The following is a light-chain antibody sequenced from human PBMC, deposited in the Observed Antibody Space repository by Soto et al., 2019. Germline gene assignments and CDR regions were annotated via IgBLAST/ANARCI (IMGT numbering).Light chain of an antibody. CDR1: QSVSSSY. J-gene: IGKJ5*01. V-gene: IGKV3-20*01. CDR3: QQYGSSPRT. Sequence: EIVLTKNPGTLSLSPGERATVSCRASQSVSSSYLAWYQQKPGQAPRLLIYGASSRATGIPDRFSGSGSGTDFTLTISRLEPEDFAVYYCQQYGSSPRTFGQGTRLEIK. CDR2: GAS.